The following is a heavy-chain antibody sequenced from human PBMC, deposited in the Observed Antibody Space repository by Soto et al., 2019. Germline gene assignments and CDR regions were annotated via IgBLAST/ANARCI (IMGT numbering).Heavy chain of an antibody. D-gene: IGHD3-22*01. CDR2: ISAYNGNT. CDR3: ARTTYYYDSSGYYYYYYGMDV. J-gene: IGHJ6*02. V-gene: IGHV1-18*01. Sequence: ASVKVSCKASGYTFTSYGISWVRQAPGQGLEWMGWISAYNGNTNYAQKLQGRVTMTTDTSTSTAYMELRSLRSDDTAVYYCARTTYYYDSSGYYYYYYGMDVWGQGTTVTVSS. CDR1: GYTFTSYG.